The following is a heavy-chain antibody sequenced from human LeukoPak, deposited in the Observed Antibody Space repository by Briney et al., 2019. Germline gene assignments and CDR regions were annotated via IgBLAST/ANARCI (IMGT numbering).Heavy chain of an antibody. CDR1: GFTFGSTG. CDR2: LRYDGITK. CDR3: ASGYGWLSSN. J-gene: IGHJ4*02. D-gene: IGHD3-9*01. V-gene: IGHV3-30*02. Sequence: GGSLGLSCAASGFTFGSTGMHWVRLPPGKGLEWVALLRYDGITKYYAESVQGRFTISRDISKSTLYLEMNSLRAEDTAVYYCASGYGWLSSNWGRGTLVTVSS.